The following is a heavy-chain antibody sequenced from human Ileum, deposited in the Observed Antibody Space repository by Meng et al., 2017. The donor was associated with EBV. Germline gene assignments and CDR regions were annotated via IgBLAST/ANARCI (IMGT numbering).Heavy chain of an antibody. J-gene: IGHJ6*02. CDR3: ARLGGGTSWYWDYGIDV. Sequence: QGEVQEAGPRLHTRAWTLPLTCTVSGGVVRSDNYYRSWSRQSAGRGLEWIGYIHRSGSTNYNPPLKSRVTISEDTSKNQFSLKLRSVSAADTAIYYCARLGGGTSWYWDYGIDVWGQGTTVTVSS. V-gene: IGHV4-61*01. D-gene: IGHD6-13*01. CDR2: IHRSGST. CDR1: GGVVRSDNYY.